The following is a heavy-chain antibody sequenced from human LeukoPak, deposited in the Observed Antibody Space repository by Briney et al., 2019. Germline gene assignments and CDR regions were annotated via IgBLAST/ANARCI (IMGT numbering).Heavy chain of an antibody. V-gene: IGHV4-59*08. Sequence: SETLSLTCSVSGGSISSYYWSWIRQPPGKGLEWIGYIYYSGSTNYNPSLKSRVTISVDTSKNQFSLKLSSVTAADTAVYYCARLVFGVGNWWFDPWGQGTLVTVSS. CDR2: IYYSGST. J-gene: IGHJ5*02. D-gene: IGHD3-3*01. CDR1: GGSISSYY. CDR3: ARLVFGVGNWWFDP.